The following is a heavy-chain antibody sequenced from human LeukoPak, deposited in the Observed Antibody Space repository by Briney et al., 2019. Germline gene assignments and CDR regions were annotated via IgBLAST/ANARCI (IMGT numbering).Heavy chain of an antibody. Sequence: ASVKVSCKASGYTFTGYYMHWVRQAPGQGLEWMGRINPNSGGTNYAQKFQGRVTMTRDTSISTAYMQLSRLRSDDTAVYYCASISGWYYFDYWRQGTLVTVSS. CDR3: ASISGWYYFDY. J-gene: IGHJ4*02. CDR1: GYTFTGYY. D-gene: IGHD6-19*01. V-gene: IGHV1-2*06. CDR2: INPNSGGT.